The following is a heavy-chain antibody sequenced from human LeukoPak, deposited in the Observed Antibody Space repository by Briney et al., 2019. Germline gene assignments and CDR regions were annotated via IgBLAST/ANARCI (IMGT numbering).Heavy chain of an antibody. CDR2: INPSGGST. J-gene: IGHJ4*02. CDR1: GYTFTSYY. CDR3: ASSGQLPQYYFDY. Sequence: ASVKVSCKASGYTFTSYYMHWVRQAPGQGLERMGIINPSGGSTSYAQKFQGRVTMTRDTSTSTVYMELSSLRSEDTAVYYCASSGQLPQYYFDYWGQGTLVTVSS. D-gene: IGHD2-2*01. V-gene: IGHV1-46*01.